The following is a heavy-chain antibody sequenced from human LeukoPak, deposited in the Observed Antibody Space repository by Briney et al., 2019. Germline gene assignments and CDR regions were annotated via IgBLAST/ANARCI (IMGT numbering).Heavy chain of an antibody. V-gene: IGHV3-30-3*01. J-gene: IGHJ4*02. CDR3: ARERITMVRGVISFDY. CDR1: GFTVSSNY. Sequence: GGSLRLSCAASGFTVSSNYMSWVRQAPGKGLEWVAVISYDGSNKYYADSVKGRFTISRDNSKNTLYLQMNSLRAEDTAVYYCARERITMVRGVISFDYWGQGTLVTVSS. D-gene: IGHD3-10*01. CDR2: ISYDGSNK.